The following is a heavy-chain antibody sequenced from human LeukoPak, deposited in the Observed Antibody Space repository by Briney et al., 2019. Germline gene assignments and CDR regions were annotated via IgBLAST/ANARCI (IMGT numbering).Heavy chain of an antibody. V-gene: IGHV3-30-3*01. J-gene: IGHJ4*02. D-gene: IGHD6-6*01. CDR1: GFTFSSYA. CDR3: ARWPYSSSYYFDY. Sequence: GRSLRLSCAASGFTFSSYAMHWVRQAPGKGLEWVAVISYDGSNKYYADSVKGRFTISRDNSKNTLYLQMNSLRAEDTAVYYCARWPYSSSYYFDYWGQGTLVTVSS. CDR2: ISYDGSNK.